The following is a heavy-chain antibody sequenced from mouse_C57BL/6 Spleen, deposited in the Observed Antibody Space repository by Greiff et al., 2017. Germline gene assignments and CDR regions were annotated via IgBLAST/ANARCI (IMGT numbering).Heavy chain of an antibody. CDR3: ARDIHDCYQYYYAMDY. J-gene: IGHJ4*01. D-gene: IGHD2-3*01. CDR2: ISYRGST. V-gene: IGHV3-1*01. CDR1: GYSITSGYD. Sequence: EVQLQESGPGMVKPSQSLSLTCTVTGYSITSGYDWHWIRHFPGNKLEWMGYISYRGSTNYNPYLKSRISITHDTSKNHFFLKLNSVTTEDTATYYCARDIHDCYQYYYAMDYWGQGTSVTVSS.